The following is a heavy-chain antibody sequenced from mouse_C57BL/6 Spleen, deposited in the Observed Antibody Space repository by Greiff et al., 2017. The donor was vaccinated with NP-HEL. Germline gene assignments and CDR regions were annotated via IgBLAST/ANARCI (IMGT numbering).Heavy chain of an antibody. D-gene: IGHD1-1*01. J-gene: IGHJ1*03. CDR2: IRSKSSNYAA. V-gene: IGHV10-3*01. CDR3: VRDGPYYGSSYGYFDV. Sequence: EVKLVESGGGLVQPKGSLKLSCAASGFTFTTYAMHWVRQAPGKGLEWVARIRSKSSNYAAYYADSVKDRFTISRDDSQSMLYLQMNNLKTEDTAMYYCVRDGPYYGSSYGYFDVWGTGTTVTVSS. CDR1: GFTFTTYA.